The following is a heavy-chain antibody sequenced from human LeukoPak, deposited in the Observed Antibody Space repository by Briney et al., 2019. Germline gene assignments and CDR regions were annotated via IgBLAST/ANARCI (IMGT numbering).Heavy chain of an antibody. CDR1: GFTFSDYY. CDR2: ISSSGSAI. CDR3: ARGDSSSFLYYYYYGMDV. V-gene: IGHV3-11*04. D-gene: IGHD6-13*01. Sequence: KPGGSLRLSCAASGFTFSDYYVTWIRQAPGKGLEWVSYISSSGSAIYYADSVKGRFTISRDYAKNSLYLQMNSLRAEDTAVYYCARGDSSSFLYYYYYGMDVWGQGTTVTVSS. J-gene: IGHJ6*02.